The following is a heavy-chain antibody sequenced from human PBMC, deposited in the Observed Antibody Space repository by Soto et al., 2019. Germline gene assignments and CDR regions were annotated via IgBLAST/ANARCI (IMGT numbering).Heavy chain of an antibody. Sequence: ASVKVSCKASGGTFSSYAISWVRQAPGQGLEWMGGIIPIFGTANYAQKFQGRVTITADKSTSTAYMELSSLRSEDTAVYYCASYGGNPTGTLDYWGQGTLVTVSS. D-gene: IGHD4-17*01. V-gene: IGHV1-69*06. CDR1: GGTFSSYA. CDR3: ASYGGNPTGTLDY. CDR2: IIPIFGTA. J-gene: IGHJ4*02.